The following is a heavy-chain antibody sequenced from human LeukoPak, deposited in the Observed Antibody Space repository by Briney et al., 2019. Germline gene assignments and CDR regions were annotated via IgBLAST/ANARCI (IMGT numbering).Heavy chain of an antibody. CDR1: GGSISSYY. D-gene: IGHD2-15*01. J-gene: IGHJ6*02. V-gene: IGHV4-59*08. Sequence: SETLSLTCTVSGGSISSYYWSWIRQPPGKGLEWIGYIYYSGSTNYNPSLKSRVTISVDTSKNQFSLKLSSVTAADTAVYYCARATNPGYCSDGSCVKGNYYYYGMDVWGQGTTVTVSS. CDR2: IYYSGST. CDR3: ARATNPGYCSDGSCVKGNYYYYGMDV.